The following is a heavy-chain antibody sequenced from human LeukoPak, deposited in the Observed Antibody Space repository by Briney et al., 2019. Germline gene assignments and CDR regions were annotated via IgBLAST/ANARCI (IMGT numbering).Heavy chain of an antibody. CDR2: FYTSGST. D-gene: IGHD5-18*01. CDR3: ARNRGAYSSEAFDI. Sequence: SETLSLTCTVSGGSISTYYWSWIRQPAGKGLEWIGRFYTSGSTNYNPSLKSRVTMSMDTSKNQFSLKVTSVTAADTAVYYCARNRGAYSSEAFDIWGQGTMVTVSS. CDR1: GGSISTYY. V-gene: IGHV4-4*07. J-gene: IGHJ3*02.